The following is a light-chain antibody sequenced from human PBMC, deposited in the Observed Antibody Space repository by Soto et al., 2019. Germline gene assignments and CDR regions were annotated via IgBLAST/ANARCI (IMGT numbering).Light chain of an antibody. CDR3: NSYTSSSTYV. Sequence: QSALTQPASVSGSPGRSITISCTGTTSDVGRYNYVSWYQQHPGKAPKLIIYDVSNRPSGVSNRFSGSKSGNTASLTISGLQAEDEADYYCNSYTSSSTYVFGTGTKVTV. CDR2: DVS. CDR1: TSDVGRYNY. V-gene: IGLV2-14*01. J-gene: IGLJ1*01.